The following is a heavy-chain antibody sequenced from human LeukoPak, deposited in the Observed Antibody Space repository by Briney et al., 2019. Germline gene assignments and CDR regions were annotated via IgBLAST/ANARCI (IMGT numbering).Heavy chain of an antibody. CDR3: ARDSVAGPWYFDL. CDR2: IRPSGGST. V-gene: IGHV1-46*01. D-gene: IGHD6-19*01. Sequence: ASVKVSCKASGYTFTNYYMHWVRQAPGQGLEWMGIIRPSGGSTSYAQKFQGRVTLTRGTSTTTVYMELSSLRSEDTAVYYCARDSVAGPWYFDLWGRGTLVTVSS. CDR1: GYTFTNYY. J-gene: IGHJ2*01.